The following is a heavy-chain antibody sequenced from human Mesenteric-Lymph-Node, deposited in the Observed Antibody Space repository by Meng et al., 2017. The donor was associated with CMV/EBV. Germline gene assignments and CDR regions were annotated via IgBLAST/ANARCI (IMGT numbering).Heavy chain of an antibody. CDR3: AKTAAADDAFDI. V-gene: IGHV4-61*01. Sequence: SETLSLTCSVSGDSVRRDTFYWSWIRQPPGKGLEWIGYMYYSGSTNYNPSLKSRVTISVDTSKNQFSLKLSSVTAADTAVYYCAKTAAADDAFDIWGQGTMVTVSS. J-gene: IGHJ3*02. D-gene: IGHD6-13*01. CDR1: GDSVRRDTFY. CDR2: MYYSGST.